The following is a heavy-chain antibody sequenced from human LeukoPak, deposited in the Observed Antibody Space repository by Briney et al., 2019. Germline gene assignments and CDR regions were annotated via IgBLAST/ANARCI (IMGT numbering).Heavy chain of an antibody. V-gene: IGHV3-15*01. J-gene: IGHJ4*02. CDR3: ARVRYYDFWSGYWRYFDY. CDR2: IKSKTDGGTT. Sequence: GGSLRLSCAASGFTFSNAWMSWVRQAPGKGLEWVGRIKSKTDGGTTDYAAPVKGRFTISRDDSKNTLYLQMNSLKTEDTAVYYCARVRYYDFWSGYWRYFDYWGQGTLVTVSS. D-gene: IGHD3-3*01. CDR1: GFTFSNAW.